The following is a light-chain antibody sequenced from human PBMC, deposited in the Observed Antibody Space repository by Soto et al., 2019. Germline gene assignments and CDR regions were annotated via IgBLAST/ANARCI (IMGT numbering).Light chain of an antibody. CDR1: ESVSSN. J-gene: IGKJ1*01. Sequence: EIVMKQSPATLSVSPCERAKLSFRASESVSSNKIAWYQQKPGQAPRLLIYGVSSRATGIPARFSGSGSGTEFTLTISGLQSEDFAVYYCQQYNNWPPWTFGQGTKVDI. CDR2: GVS. V-gene: IGKV3-15*01. CDR3: QQYNNWPPWT.